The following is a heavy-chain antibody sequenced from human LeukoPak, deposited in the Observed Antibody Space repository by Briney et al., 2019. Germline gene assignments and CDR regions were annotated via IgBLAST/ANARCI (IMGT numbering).Heavy chain of an antibody. J-gene: IGHJ6*03. V-gene: IGHV4-39*01. CDR1: GGSISTCSYY. D-gene: IGHD2-2*02. CDR2: NYYSRSS. CDR3: ARVGSGCSSTSCYSAYYYYYMDV. Sequence: SETLSLTCTVSGGSISTCSYYWVCIRQPPGQGLEWIGSNYYSRSSYYNSSHKSRVIISVDTSKNQFSMKLSSVTAADTAVYYCARVGSGCSSTSCYSAYYYYYMDVWGKGTTVTVSS.